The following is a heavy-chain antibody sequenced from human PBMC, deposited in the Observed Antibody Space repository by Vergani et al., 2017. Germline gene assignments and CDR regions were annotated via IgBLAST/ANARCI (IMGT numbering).Heavy chain of an antibody. CDR3: AKTMREVVGFDY. Sequence: EVQLLESGGGLVQPGGSLRLSCAASGFAFSSYAMSWVRQAPGKGLEWVSAISGSGGSTYYADSVKGRFTISRDNSKNTLYLQMNSLRAEDTAVYYCAKTMREVVGFDYWGQGTLVTVSS. CDR2: ISGSGGST. CDR1: GFAFSSYA. V-gene: IGHV3-23*01. D-gene: IGHD3-22*01. J-gene: IGHJ4*02.